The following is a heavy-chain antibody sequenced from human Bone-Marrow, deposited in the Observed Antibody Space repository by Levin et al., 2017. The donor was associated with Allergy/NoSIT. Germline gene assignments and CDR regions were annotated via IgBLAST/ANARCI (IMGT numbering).Heavy chain of an antibody. CDR3: ARDLGYCANGVCYTTLDY. Sequence: LSLTCAVSGFTFNNSFMTWVRQAPGRGLEWVANIHRDGSEKNYVDSVKGRFTISRDNAKNSLYLDINNLRAEDTAVYYCARDLGYCANGVCYTTLDYWGQGTLVTVSS. CDR1: GFTFNNSF. J-gene: IGHJ4*02. V-gene: IGHV3-7*01. D-gene: IGHD2-8*01. CDR2: IHRDGSEK.